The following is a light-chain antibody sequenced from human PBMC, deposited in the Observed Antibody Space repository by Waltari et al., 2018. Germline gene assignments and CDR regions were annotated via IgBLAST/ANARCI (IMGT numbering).Light chain of an antibody. CDR1: QSVGPN. CDR3: QQYNAWPRT. CDR2: RAS. J-gene: IGKJ1*01. Sequence: DIVLTQSPATLSVSPGDRVTLSCRASQSVGPNLAWYQHSPGRAPRLLVYRASTRASYVPARFSGSGSGTEFTLSISTLQSEDSAVFYCQQYNAWPRTFGQGTKVEIK. V-gene: IGKV3D-15*01.